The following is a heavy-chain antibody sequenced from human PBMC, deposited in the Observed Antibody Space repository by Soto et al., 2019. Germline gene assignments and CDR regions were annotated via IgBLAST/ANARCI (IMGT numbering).Heavy chain of an antibody. CDR2: IYPSDSDT. D-gene: IGHD3-3*01. Sequence: GESLKISCKGSGYNFAGYWIAWVRQMPGKGLELMGIIYPSDSDTRYRPSFQGQVTISADKSISSAYLQWSSLRASDTAMYYCAKGGVSTRTFDYWGQGTPVTVSS. V-gene: IGHV5-51*01. J-gene: IGHJ4*02. CDR3: AKGGVSTRTFDY. CDR1: GYNFAGYW.